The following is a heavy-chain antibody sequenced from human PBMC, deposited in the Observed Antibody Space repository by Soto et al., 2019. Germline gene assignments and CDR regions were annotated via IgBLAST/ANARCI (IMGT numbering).Heavy chain of an antibody. J-gene: IGHJ4*02. CDR1: GYTFTSYD. CDR2: MNPNRGNT. V-gene: IGHV1-8*01. Sequence: QVQLVQSGAEVKKPGASVKVSCKASGYTFTSYDINWVRQATGQGLEWMGWMNPNRGNTGYAHKIQGRAIMTRNTSISTAYMALSSLRADDTAVYYCASSVEWLASFDYWGQGALVTVSS. D-gene: IGHD6-19*01. CDR3: ASSVEWLASFDY.